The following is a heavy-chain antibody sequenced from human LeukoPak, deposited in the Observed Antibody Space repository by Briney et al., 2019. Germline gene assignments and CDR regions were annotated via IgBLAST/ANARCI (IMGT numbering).Heavy chain of an antibody. D-gene: IGHD4-23*01. CDR1: GGSISSYY. CDR2: IYYSGST. V-gene: IGHV4-59*01. J-gene: IGHJ4*02. Sequence: SETLSLTCTVSGGSISSYYWSWIRQPPGKGLKWIGYIYYSGSTNYNPSLKSRVTISVDTSKNQFSLKLSSVTAADTAVYYCARERTHGGIDYWGQGTLVTVSS. CDR3: ARERTHGGIDY.